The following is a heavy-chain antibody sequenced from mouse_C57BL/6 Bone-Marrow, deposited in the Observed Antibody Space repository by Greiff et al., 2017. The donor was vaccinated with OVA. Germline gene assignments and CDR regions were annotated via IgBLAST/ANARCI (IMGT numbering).Heavy chain of an antibody. J-gene: IGHJ3*01. CDR3: ASYSKELAY. D-gene: IGHD2-5*01. CDR1: GFSLTSYG. CDR2: IWSGGST. Sequence: QVQLQQSGPGLVQPSQSLSISCTVSGFSLTSYGVHWVRQSPGKGLEWLGVIWSGGSTDYNAAFISRLSISKDNSTSQVFFKMNSLQADDTAIYYCASYSKELAYWGQGTLVTVSA. V-gene: IGHV2-2*01.